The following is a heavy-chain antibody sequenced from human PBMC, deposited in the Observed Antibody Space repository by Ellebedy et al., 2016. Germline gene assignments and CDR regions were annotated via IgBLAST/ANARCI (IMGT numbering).Heavy chain of an antibody. V-gene: IGHV3-9*01. CDR2: ISWNSGSI. J-gene: IGHJ6*02. D-gene: IGHD6-19*01. CDR1: GFTFDDYA. CDR3: AKDTSREWLVLGENYYYYYGMDV. Sequence: GGSLRLSXAASGFTFDDYAMHWVRQAPGKGLEWVSGISWNSGSIGYADSVKGRFTISRDNAKNSLYLQMNSLRAEDTALYYCAKDTSREWLVLGENYYYYYGMDVWGQGTTVTVSS.